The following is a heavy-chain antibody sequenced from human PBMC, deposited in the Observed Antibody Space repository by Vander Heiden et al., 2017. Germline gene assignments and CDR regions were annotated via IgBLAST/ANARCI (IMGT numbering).Heavy chain of an antibody. CDR2: ISYDGSSK. J-gene: IGHJ4*02. CDR3: SRGADGSSSGREFDH. CDR1: GFAFSVYA. V-gene: IGHV3-30-3*01. Sequence: QVQLVDSGGGVVQPGRPLRLSRAASGFAFSVYAMHWVRQAPGKGPEWVSSISYDGSSKYYADSVKGRFTISRDNSNNTVYLQMNSLRGEDTSVYYCSRGADGSSSGREFDHWGQGTLVTVSS. D-gene: IGHD6-6*01.